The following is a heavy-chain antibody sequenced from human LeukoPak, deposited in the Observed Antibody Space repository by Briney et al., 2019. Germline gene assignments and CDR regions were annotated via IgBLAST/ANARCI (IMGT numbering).Heavy chain of an antibody. CDR2: IGSSSSYI. CDR3: ARKDYGDYEP. D-gene: IGHD4-17*01. V-gene: IGHV3-21*01. CDR1: GFTFSSYS. Sequence: PGGSLRLSCAASGFTFSSYSLNWVRQAPGKGLEWVSSIGSSSSYIYYADSVMGRFTISRDNAKNSLYLQMNSLRAEDTAVYYCARKDYGDYEPWGQGTLVTVSS. J-gene: IGHJ5*02.